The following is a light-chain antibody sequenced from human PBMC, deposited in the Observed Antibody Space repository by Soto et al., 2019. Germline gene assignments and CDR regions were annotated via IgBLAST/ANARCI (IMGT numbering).Light chain of an antibody. CDR1: QRISTW. CDR3: QQYETFSGT. Sequence: DIQITQSPSTLSASVGDGVTITCRASQRISTWLAWYQQKPGEAPKRLIYDASALPRGVPSRFSGSGSGTKFTLTIASLQPDDFATYYCQQYETFSGTFGPGTKVDIK. J-gene: IGKJ1*01. V-gene: IGKV1-5*01. CDR2: DAS.